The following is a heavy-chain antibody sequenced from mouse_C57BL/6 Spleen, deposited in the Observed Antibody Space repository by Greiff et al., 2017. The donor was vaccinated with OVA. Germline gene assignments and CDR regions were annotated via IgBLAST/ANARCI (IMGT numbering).Heavy chain of an antibody. V-gene: IGHV5-9*01. D-gene: IGHD2-1*01. CDR3: ARRYGNLYYFDY. CDR1: GFTFSSYT. J-gene: IGHJ2*01. CDR2: ISGGGGNT. Sequence: EVKLMESGGGLVKPGGSLKLSCAASGFTFSSYTMSWVRQTPEKRLEWVATISGGGGNTYYPDSVKGRFTISRDNAKNTLYLQMSRLRSEDTALYYCARRYGNLYYFDYWGQGTTLTVSS.